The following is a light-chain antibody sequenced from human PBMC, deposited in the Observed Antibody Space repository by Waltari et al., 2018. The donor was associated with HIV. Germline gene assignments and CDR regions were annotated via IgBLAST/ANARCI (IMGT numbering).Light chain of an antibody. Sequence: QSALTQPRSVSGSPGQSVSISCTGTRSDVGGYNFVSWYQQHPGKAPKLLIYDITKRPSGVPDRFSGSKSGHTASLTISGFQSEDEADYYCCSYAGSYTFVFGSGTKVTVL. V-gene: IGLV2-11*01. CDR1: RSDVGGYNF. CDR2: DIT. J-gene: IGLJ1*01. CDR3: CSYAGSYTFV.